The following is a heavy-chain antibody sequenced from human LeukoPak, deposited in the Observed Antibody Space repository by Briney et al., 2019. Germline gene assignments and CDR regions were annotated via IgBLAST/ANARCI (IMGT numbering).Heavy chain of an antibody. CDR3: ASVRHSRGDCYALDY. CDR2: INPNSGGT. V-gene: IGHV1-2*02. J-gene: IGHJ4*02. CDR1: EYTFTGYY. D-gene: IGHD2-21*02. Sequence: ASVKVYCKASEYTFTGYYMHWVRQAPGQGLEWMGWINPNSGGTNYAQKFQGRVTMTRDTSISTAYMELSRLRSDDTAVYYCASVRHSRGDCYALDYWGQGTLVTVSS.